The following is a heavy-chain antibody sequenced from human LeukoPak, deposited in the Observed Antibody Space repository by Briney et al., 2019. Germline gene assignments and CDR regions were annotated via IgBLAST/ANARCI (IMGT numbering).Heavy chain of an antibody. CDR3: ARVARRDGSGSYQYYFDY. CDR2: IIPIFGTA. Sequence: ASVKVSCKASGGTFSSYAISWVRQAPGQGLEWMGGIIPIFGTANYAQKFQGRVTITADESTSTAYMELSSLRHEDTAVYYCARVARRDGSGSYQYYFDYWGQGTLVTVSS. J-gene: IGHJ4*02. D-gene: IGHD3-10*01. V-gene: IGHV1-69*13. CDR1: GGTFSSYA.